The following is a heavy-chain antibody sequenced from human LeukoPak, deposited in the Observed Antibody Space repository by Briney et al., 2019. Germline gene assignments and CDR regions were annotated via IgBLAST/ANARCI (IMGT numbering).Heavy chain of an antibody. CDR1: GFTFDDYA. CDR3: AKRLGGIAAH. Sequence: GGSLRLSCAASGFTFDDYAMHWVRQAPGKGLEWVSGMSWNSGRIGYADSVKGRFTISRDNAKNSLYLQMNSLRAEDTAVYYCAKRLGGIAAHWGQGTLVTVSS. J-gene: IGHJ4*02. V-gene: IGHV3-9*01. CDR2: MSWNSGRI. D-gene: IGHD6-13*01.